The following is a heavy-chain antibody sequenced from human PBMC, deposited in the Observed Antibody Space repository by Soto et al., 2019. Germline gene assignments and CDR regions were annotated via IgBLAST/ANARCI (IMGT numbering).Heavy chain of an antibody. CDR1: GFTFSSYA. CDR3: ARDFQKSVGYCTNGVCPPGLYYYYYGMDV. D-gene: IGHD2-8*01. CDR2: ISYDGSNK. V-gene: IGHV3-30-3*01. Sequence: TGGSLRLSCAASGFTFSSYAVHWVRQAPGKGLEWVAVISYDGSNKYYADSVKGRFTISRDNSKNTLYLQMNSLRAEDTAVYYCARDFQKSVGYCTNGVCPPGLYYYYYGMDVWGQGTTVTVSS. J-gene: IGHJ6*02.